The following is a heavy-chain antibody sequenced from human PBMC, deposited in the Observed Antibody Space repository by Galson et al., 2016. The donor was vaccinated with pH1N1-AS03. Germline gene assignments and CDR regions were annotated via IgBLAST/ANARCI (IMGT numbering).Heavy chain of an antibody. V-gene: IGHV3-74*01. D-gene: IGHD6-19*01. CDR1: GFTFSNYW. Sequence: SLRLSCAASGFTFSNYWMHWVRQVPGRGLMWVSGIKSGGGDTRYADSVKGRFISSRDDAKNTVYLQMNSLRAEDTALYYCARDPDPNNIGWYYFDNWGQGILVTVSS. CDR3: ARDPDPNNIGWYYFDN. J-gene: IGHJ4*02. CDR2: IKSGGGDT.